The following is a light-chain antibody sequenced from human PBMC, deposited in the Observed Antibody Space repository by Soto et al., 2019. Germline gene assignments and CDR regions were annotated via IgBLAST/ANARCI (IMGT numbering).Light chain of an antibody. Sequence: QSVLTQPPSASGSPGQSVAISCTGTSSDVGGYNYVSWYQQYPGKAPKLMIYDVTKRPSGVPDRFSGSKSGNTASLTVSGLQAEDEADYYCSXYAGTHVVFGTGTRSPS. V-gene: IGLV2-8*01. CDR1: SSDVGGYNY. CDR2: DVT. J-gene: IGLJ1*01. CDR3: SXYAGTHVV.